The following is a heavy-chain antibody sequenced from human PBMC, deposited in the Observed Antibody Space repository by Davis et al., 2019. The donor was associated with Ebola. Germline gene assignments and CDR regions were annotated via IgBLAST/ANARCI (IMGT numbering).Heavy chain of an antibody. CDR3: ARELYYYDSSGYYY. CDR2: INHSGST. Sequence: PSETLSLTCAVYGGSFSGYYWSWIRQPPGKGLEWIGEINHSGSTNYNPSLKSRVTISVDTSKNQFSLKLSSVTAADTAVYYCARELYYYDSSGYYYWSQGTLVTGSS. CDR1: GGSFSGYY. D-gene: IGHD3-22*01. J-gene: IGHJ4*02. V-gene: IGHV4-34*01.